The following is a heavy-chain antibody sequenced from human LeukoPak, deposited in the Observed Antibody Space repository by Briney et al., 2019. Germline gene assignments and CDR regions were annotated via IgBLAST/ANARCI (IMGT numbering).Heavy chain of an antibody. J-gene: IGHJ4*02. CDR3: ASRAVAGTGVDY. CDR2: IYSSGST. V-gene: IGHV4-39*07. D-gene: IGHD6-19*01. Sequence: PSETLSLTSPVPARSISSITYYWGRIRQPPGKDQERIRSIYSSGSTYYNASLKRRVTISVDTSKNQFSLKLSSVTAADTAVYYCASRAVAGTGVDYWGQGTLVTVSS. CDR1: ARSISSITYY.